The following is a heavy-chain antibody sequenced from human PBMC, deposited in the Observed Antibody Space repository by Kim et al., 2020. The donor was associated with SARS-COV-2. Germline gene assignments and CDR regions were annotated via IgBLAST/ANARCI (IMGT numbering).Heavy chain of an antibody. CDR3: ASVGYDSSGYYYSHFDY. Sequence: SETLSLTCTVSGGSISSGGYYWSWIRQHPGKGLEWIGYIYYSGSTYYNPSLKSRVTISVDTSKNQFSLKLSSVTAADTAVYYCASVGYDSSGYYYSHFDYWGQGTLVTVSS. D-gene: IGHD3-22*01. CDR1: GGSISSGGYY. CDR2: IYYSGST. J-gene: IGHJ4*02. V-gene: IGHV4-31*03.